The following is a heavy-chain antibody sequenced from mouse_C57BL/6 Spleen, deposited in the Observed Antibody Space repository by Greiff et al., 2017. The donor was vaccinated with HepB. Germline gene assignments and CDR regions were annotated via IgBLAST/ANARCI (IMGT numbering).Heavy chain of an antibody. Sequence: EVQWVESGGGLVKPGGSLKLSCAASGFTFSDYGMHWVRQAPEKGLEWVAYISSGSSTIYYADTVKGRFTISRDNAKNTLFLQMTSLRSEDTAMYYCAGNYVGAMDYWGQGTSVTVSS. V-gene: IGHV5-17*01. D-gene: IGHD1-1*01. CDR3: AGNYVGAMDY. J-gene: IGHJ4*01. CDR2: ISSGSSTI. CDR1: GFTFSDYG.